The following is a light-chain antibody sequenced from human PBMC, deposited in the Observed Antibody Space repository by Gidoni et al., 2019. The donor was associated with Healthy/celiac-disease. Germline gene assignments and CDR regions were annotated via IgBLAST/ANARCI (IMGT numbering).Light chain of an antibody. Sequence: EIVLTHSPATLSLSQGERAPLPCRASQSVSSYLAWYQQKPGQAPRLLIYAASSRATGIPARFSGSGSGTDFTLTISSLEPEDFAVYYCQQRCSWPRTFGQGTKVEIK. CDR1: QSVSSY. J-gene: IGKJ4*01. CDR2: AAS. V-gene: IGKV3-11*01. CDR3: QQRCSWPRT.